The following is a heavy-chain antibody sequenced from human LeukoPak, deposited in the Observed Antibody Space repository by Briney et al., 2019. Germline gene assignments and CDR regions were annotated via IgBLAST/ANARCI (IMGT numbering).Heavy chain of an antibody. J-gene: IGHJ4*02. CDR2: IWYDGSNK. V-gene: IGHV3-33*01. Sequence: GGSLRLSCAASGFTFRSYGMHWVRQAPGKGLEWVAVIWYDGSNKYYADSVKGRFTISRDNSKNTLYLQMNSLRAEDTAVYYCAAVRKVRYFDYWGQGTLVTVSS. CDR1: GFTFRSYG. CDR3: AAVRKVRYFDY.